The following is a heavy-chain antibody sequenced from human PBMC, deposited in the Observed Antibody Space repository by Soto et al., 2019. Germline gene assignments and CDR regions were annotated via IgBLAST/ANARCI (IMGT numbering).Heavy chain of an antibody. D-gene: IGHD3-10*01. Sequence: GGSLRLSCAASGFTFSSYGMHWVRQAPGKGLEWVAVISYDGSNKYYADSVKGRFTISRDNSKNTLYLQMNSLRDEDTAVYYCANTRFGVLFYFDYWGQGTLVTVSS. J-gene: IGHJ4*02. CDR2: ISYDGSNK. CDR3: ANTRFGVLFYFDY. V-gene: IGHV3-30*18. CDR1: GFTFSSYG.